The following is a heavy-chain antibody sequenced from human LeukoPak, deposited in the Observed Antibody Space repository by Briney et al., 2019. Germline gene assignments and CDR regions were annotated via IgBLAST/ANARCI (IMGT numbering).Heavy chain of an antibody. CDR1: GGSFSGYY. V-gene: IGHV4-34*01. Sequence: SETLSLTCAVYGGSFSGYYWSWIRQPPGRGLEWIGEINHSGSTNYNPSLKSRVTISVDTSKNQFSLKLSSVTAADTAVYYCARAWYYYDSSGYYPFDYWGQGTLVTVSS. CDR3: ARAWYYYDSSGYYPFDY. CDR2: INHSGST. D-gene: IGHD3-22*01. J-gene: IGHJ4*02.